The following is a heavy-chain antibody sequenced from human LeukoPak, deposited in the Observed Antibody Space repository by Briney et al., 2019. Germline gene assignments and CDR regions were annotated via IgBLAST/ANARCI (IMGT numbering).Heavy chain of an antibody. V-gene: IGHV4-30-2*01. CDR1: GGSISSGGYS. CDR3: ARGQGYFEGGSMDV. J-gene: IGHJ6*04. Sequence: SETLSLTCAVSGGSISSGGYSWSWIRQPPGKGLEWIGYIYHSGSTYYNPSLKSRVTISVDRSKNQFSLKLSSVTAADTAVYYCARGQGYFEGGSMDVWGKGTTVTVSS. CDR2: IYHSGST. D-gene: IGHD3-9*01.